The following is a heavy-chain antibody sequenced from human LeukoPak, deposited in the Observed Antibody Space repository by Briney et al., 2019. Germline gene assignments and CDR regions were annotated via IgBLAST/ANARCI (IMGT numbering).Heavy chain of an antibody. CDR1: GFTFSSYG. CDR2: ISYDGSNK. V-gene: IGHV3-30*18. Sequence: PGRSLRLSCAASGFTFSSYGMHWVRQAPGKGLEWVVVISYDGSNKYYADSVKGRFTISRDNSKNTLYLQMNSLRAEDTAVYYCAKDRSSSGLDYWGQGTLVTVSS. J-gene: IGHJ4*02. CDR3: AKDRSSSGLDY. D-gene: IGHD3-22*01.